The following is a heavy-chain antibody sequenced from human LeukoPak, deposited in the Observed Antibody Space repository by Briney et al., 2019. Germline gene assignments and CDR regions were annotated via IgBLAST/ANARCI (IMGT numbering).Heavy chain of an antibody. CDR1: GFTFDDYA. CDR2: ISWNSGSI. J-gene: IGHJ4*02. CDR3: AKGSDGYKAQSDY. V-gene: IGHV3-9*01. D-gene: IGHD5-24*01. Sequence: FLRLSCAASGFTFDDYAMHWVRQAPGKGLEWVSGISWNSGSIGYADSVKGRFTISRDNAKNSLYLQMNSLRAEDTALYYCAKGSDGYKAQSDYWGQGTLVTVSS.